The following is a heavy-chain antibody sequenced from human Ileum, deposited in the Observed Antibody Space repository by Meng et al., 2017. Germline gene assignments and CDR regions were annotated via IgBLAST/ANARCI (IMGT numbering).Heavy chain of an antibody. CDR2: IYQVGST. J-gene: IGHJ4*02. CDR3: ASSTSGPELNY. CDR1: GGSISSSAYS. D-gene: IGHD2/OR15-2a*01. Sequence: HLPPPESGPGLVTSSQTLSPTRTVSGGSISSSAYSWTWIRQPPGKGLEWIGYIYQVGSTNYNPSLKSRVTIFVDTSKNQFSLKLTSVTAADTAVYYCASSTSGPELNYWGQGTLVTVSS. V-gene: IGHV4-30-2*01.